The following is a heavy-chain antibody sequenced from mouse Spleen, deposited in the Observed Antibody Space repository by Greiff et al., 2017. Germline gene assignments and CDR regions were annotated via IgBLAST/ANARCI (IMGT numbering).Heavy chain of an antibody. CDR3: ASRGNAYYRYYLDY. V-gene: IGHV1-50*01. CDR2: IDPSDSYT. CDR1: GYTFTSYW. J-gene: IGHJ2*01. D-gene: IGHD2-14*01. Sequence: ESGAELVKPGASVKLSCKASGYTFTSYWMQWVKQRPGQGLEWIGEIDPSDSYTNYNQKFKGKATLTVDTSSSTAYMQLSSLTSEDSAVYYCASRGNAYYRYYLDYWGQGTTLTVSS.